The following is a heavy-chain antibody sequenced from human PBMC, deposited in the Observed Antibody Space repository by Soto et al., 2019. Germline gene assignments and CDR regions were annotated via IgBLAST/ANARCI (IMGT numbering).Heavy chain of an antibody. V-gene: IGHV4-59*01. CDR3: ARGYCTNGVCYTGDFDY. Sequence: PSETLSLTCTVSGGSISSYYWSWIRQPPGKGLEWIGYIYYSGSTNYNPSLKSRVTISVDTSKNQFSLKLSSVTAADTAVYYCARGYCTNGVCYTGDFDYWGQGTLVTVSS. D-gene: IGHD2-8*01. CDR1: GGSISSYY. J-gene: IGHJ4*02. CDR2: IYYSGST.